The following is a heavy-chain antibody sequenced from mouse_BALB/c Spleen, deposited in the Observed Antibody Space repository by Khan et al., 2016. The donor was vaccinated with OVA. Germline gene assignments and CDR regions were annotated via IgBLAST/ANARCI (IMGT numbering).Heavy chain of an antibody. CDR1: GFTFSDYY. V-gene: IGHV5-4*02. CDR2: ISDGGSYT. Sequence: EVELVESGGGLVKPGGSLKLSCAASGFTFSDYYMYWVRQTPEKRLEWVATISDGGSYTYYPDSVKGRFTISRDNAKNNLYLQMSSRKSEVTAMYYCARAGYGGFAYWGQGTLVTVSA. CDR3: ARAGYGGFAY. D-gene: IGHD1-1*02. J-gene: IGHJ3*01.